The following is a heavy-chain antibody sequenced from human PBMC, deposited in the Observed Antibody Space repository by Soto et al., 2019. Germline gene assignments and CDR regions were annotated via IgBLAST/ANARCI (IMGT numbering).Heavy chain of an antibody. V-gene: IGHV1-8*01. Sequence: QVQLVQSGAEVKKPGASVKVSCKASGYTFTSYDINWVRQATGQGLEWMGWMNPNSGNTGYAQKFQGSDTMTRNTSISTAYMELSSLRSEDTAVYYCARVGRATVTTFYYYYYYMDVWGKGTTVTVSS. D-gene: IGHD4-4*01. CDR1: GYTFTSYD. J-gene: IGHJ6*03. CDR3: ARVGRATVTTFYYYYYYMDV. CDR2: MNPNSGNT.